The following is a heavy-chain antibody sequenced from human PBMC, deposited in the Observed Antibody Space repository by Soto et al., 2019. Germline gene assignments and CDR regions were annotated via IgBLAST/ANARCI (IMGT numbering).Heavy chain of an antibody. Sequence: GESLKISCKGSGYSFTSYWISWVRQMPGKGLEWMGRIDPSDSYTNYSPSFQGHVTISADKSISTAYLQWSSLKASDTAMYYCARKVVVVAATPNSYYYYGMDVWGQGTTVTVSS. D-gene: IGHD2-15*01. J-gene: IGHJ6*02. CDR2: IDPSDSYT. CDR3: ARKVVVVAATPNSYYYYGMDV. CDR1: GYSFTSYW. V-gene: IGHV5-10-1*01.